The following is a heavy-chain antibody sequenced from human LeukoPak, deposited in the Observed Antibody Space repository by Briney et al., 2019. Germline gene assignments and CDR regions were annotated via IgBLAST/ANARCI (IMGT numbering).Heavy chain of an antibody. V-gene: IGHV3-23*01. D-gene: IGHD6-19*01. CDR2: ISGSGGST. J-gene: IGHJ3*02. CDR3: AKDRKWLATGGAFDI. CDR1: GFTFSSYA. Sequence: PGGSLRLSRAASGFTFSSYAMSWVRQAPGKGLEWASAISGSGGSTYYADSVKGRFTISRDNSKNTLYLQMNSLRAEDTAVYYCAKDRKWLATGGAFDIWGQGTMVTVSS.